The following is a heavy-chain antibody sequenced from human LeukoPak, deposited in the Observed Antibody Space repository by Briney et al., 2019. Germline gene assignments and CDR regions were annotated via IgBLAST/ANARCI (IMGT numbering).Heavy chain of an antibody. D-gene: IGHD2-21*02. Sequence: GASMKVSCKASGGTFSSYAISWVRQAPGQGLEWMGGIIPIFGTANYAQKFQGRVTITTDESTSTAYMELSSLRSEDTAVYYCAGCGGDCYSGWFDPWGQGTLVTVSS. CDR2: IIPIFGTA. CDR1: GGTFSSYA. J-gene: IGHJ5*02. V-gene: IGHV1-69*05. CDR3: AGCGGDCYSGWFDP.